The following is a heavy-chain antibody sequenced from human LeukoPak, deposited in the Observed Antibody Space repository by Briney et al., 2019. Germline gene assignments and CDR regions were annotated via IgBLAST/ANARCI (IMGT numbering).Heavy chain of an antibody. CDR3: ARGAAGAIDY. CDR1: GDSVSSNSAA. J-gene: IGHJ4*02. CDR2: TYYRSKWYN. V-gene: IGHV6-1*01. D-gene: IGHD6-13*01. Sequence: SQTLSLTCAISGDSVSSNSAAWNWIRQSPSRGLEWLGRTYYRSKWYNYYGASVKSRITINPDTSKNQFSLQLNSMTPEDAAVYYCARGAAGAIDYWGQGTLVTVSS.